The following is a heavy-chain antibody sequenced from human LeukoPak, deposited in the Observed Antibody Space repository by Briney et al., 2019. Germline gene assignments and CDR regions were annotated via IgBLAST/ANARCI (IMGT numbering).Heavy chain of an antibody. Sequence: SETLSLTCAVYGGSFSGYYWSWIRQPPGKGLEWIGEINHSGSTNYNPSLKSRVTISLDASKNQFFLRVTSVTAADSAIYYCAIPPPRRSSGYYPFDYWGQGTLVTVSS. CDR2: INHSGST. CDR1: GGSFSGYY. CDR3: AIPPPRRSSGYYPFDY. V-gene: IGHV4-34*01. J-gene: IGHJ4*02. D-gene: IGHD6-19*01.